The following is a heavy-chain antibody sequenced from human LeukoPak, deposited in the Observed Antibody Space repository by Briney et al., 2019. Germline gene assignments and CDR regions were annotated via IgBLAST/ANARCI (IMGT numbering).Heavy chain of an antibody. Sequence: ASVKVSCKASGGTFSSYAISWVRQAPGQGLGWMGRIIPIFGIANYAQKFQGRVTITADKSTSTAYMELSSLRSEDTAVYYCARRADYGGNLGDYWGQGTLVTVSS. V-gene: IGHV1-69*04. D-gene: IGHD4-23*01. J-gene: IGHJ4*02. CDR3: ARRADYGGNLGDY. CDR1: GGTFSSYA. CDR2: IIPIFGIA.